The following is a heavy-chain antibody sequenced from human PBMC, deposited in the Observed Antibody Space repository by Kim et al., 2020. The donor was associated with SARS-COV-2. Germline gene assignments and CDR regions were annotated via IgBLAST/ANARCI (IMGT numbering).Heavy chain of an antibody. CDR3: ATGYCSGGSCPSKFLFDY. D-gene: IGHD2-15*01. CDR2: VSYSGST. J-gene: IGHJ4*02. V-gene: IGHV4-59*13. CDR1: GGSISSYY. Sequence: SETLSLTCTVSGGSISSYYWTWIRQPPGKGLEWIGYVSYSGSTNYNPSLKSRVTISLDTSKNQFSLNLSSVTTADTALYYCATGYCSGGSCPSKFLFDYWGRGTLVTVSS.